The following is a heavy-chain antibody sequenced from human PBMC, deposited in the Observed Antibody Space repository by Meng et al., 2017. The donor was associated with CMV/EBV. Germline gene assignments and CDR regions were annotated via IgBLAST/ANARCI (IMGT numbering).Heavy chain of an antibody. J-gene: IGHJ5*02. CDR3: ARDTAYYYDSSGYTDYP. CDR1: GGSFIGYY. D-gene: IGHD3-22*01. Sequence: SETLSLTCAVYGGSFIGYYWSWIRQPPGKGLEWIGEFNHILITNYNPSLKIRVTISVDTSKNQFSLKLSSVNAADTAVYYCARDTAYYYDSSGYTDYPWGQGTLVTVSS. CDR2: FNHILIT. V-gene: IGHV4-34*01.